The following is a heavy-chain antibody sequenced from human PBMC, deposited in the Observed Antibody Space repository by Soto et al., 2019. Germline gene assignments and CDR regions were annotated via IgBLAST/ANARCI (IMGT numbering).Heavy chain of an antibody. Sequence: SETLSLTCTVSGGSISSGGYYWSWIRQHPGKGLEWIGYIYYSGSTYYNPSLKSRVTISVDTSKNQFSLKLSSVTAADTAVYYCARGSRYSYGYDVHYYYYMDVWGKGTTVTVSS. J-gene: IGHJ6*03. V-gene: IGHV4-31*03. CDR1: GGSISSGGYY. CDR2: IYYSGST. CDR3: ARGSRYSYGYDVHYYYYMDV. D-gene: IGHD5-18*01.